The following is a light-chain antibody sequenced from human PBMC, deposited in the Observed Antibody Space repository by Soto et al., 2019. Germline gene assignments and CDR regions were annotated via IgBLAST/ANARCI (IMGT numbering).Light chain of an antibody. V-gene: IGKV3-20*01. CDR3: HQYDTSPPMYT. Sequence: EIVLTQSPGTMSLSPGKRAPLSCRASQSVDSTYLAWYQQKTDQSPRLLIYATSTRAAGIPDRLSGSGSGTDFTLTLSRLEPDDVAVSYCHQYDTSPPMYTFGQGTRLE. CDR1: QSVDSTY. J-gene: IGKJ2*01. CDR2: ATS.